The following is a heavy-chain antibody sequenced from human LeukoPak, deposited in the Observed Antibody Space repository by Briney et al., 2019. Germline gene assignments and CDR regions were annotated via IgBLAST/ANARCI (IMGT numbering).Heavy chain of an antibody. D-gene: IGHD1-26*01. CDR1: GGSFSGYY. Sequence: SETLSLTCAVYGGSFSGYYWSWIRQPPGKGLEWIGYIYYSGSTNYNPSLKSRVTISVDTSKNQFSLKLSSVTAADTAVYYCASGSYAYYYMDVWGKGTTVTVPS. CDR2: IYYSGST. CDR3: ASGSYAYYYMDV. J-gene: IGHJ6*03. V-gene: IGHV4-59*01.